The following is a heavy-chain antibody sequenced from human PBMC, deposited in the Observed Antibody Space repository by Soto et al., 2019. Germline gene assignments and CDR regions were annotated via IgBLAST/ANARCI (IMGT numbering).Heavy chain of an antibody. D-gene: IGHD3-22*01. CDR2: ISIGSGSI. CDR3: MRDDRWASDF. CDR1: GFTFSNYA. J-gene: IGHJ3*01. V-gene: IGHV3-48*02. Sequence: EVHLVESGGGLVQPGGSLRVSCAASGFTFSNYAMNWVRQAPGKGLEWVSYISIGSGSIFYADSVKGRFTISRDDAKKSLYLQMNTLRDEDTAVYYCMRDDRWASDFWGQGTMVTVSS.